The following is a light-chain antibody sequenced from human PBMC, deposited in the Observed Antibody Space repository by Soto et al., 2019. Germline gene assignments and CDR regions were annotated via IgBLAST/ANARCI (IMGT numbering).Light chain of an antibody. CDR2: AAS. Sequence: DIQMTQSPSSVSASVGDRVTMTCRASQDISNWLAWYQQKPGKAPKLLIYAASTLQSGVPSRFSGSGSGTDFALTISSLQPEDFATYYCQQASNFPRTFGQGTKVEVK. CDR3: QQASNFPRT. V-gene: IGKV1-12*01. CDR1: QDISNW. J-gene: IGKJ1*01.